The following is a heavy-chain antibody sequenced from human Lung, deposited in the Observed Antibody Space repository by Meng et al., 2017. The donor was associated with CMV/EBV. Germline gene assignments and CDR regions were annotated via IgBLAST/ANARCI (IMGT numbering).Heavy chain of an antibody. CDR1: GGSXSSYY. CDR2: IYYSGST. J-gene: IGHJ6*02. Sequence: LSXTVSGGSXSSYYWSWIRQPPGKGLEWIGYIYYSGSTNYNPSLKSRVTISVDTSKNQFSLKLSSVTAADTAVYYCARGARRLNSPYHYYYGMDVWXQGTTVTVSS. CDR3: ARGARRLNSPYHYYYGMDV. D-gene: IGHD5-18*01. V-gene: IGHV4-59*01.